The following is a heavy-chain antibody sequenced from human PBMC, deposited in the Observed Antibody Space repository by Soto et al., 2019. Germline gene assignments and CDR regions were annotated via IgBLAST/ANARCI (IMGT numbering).Heavy chain of an antibody. D-gene: IGHD3-9*01. CDR1: GFSLNTRGVG. Sequence: ITLKESGPTLVKPTQTLTLTCTFSGFSLNTRGVGVGWIRQPPGKALEWLALISWDGEKRYSPSLKSRLTITKDTSENQVVLTMTNMDPVDTATYYCAHRRGDFLTGHYYFDYWGQGSLVTFSS. V-gene: IGHV2-5*02. CDR2: ISWDGEK. CDR3: AHRRGDFLTGHYYFDY. J-gene: IGHJ4*02.